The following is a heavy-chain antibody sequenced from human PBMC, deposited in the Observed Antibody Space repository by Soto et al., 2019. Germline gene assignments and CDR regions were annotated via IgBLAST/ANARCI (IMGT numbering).Heavy chain of an antibody. CDR1: GYTLTELS. CDR2: FDPEDGET. V-gene: IGHV1-24*01. CDR3: ATLGSHYDILTGPPDPLAFDY. J-gene: IGHJ4*02. D-gene: IGHD3-9*01. Sequence: ASVKVSCKVSGYTLTELSMHWGRQAPGKGLEWMGGFDPEDGETIYAQKFQGRVTMTEDTSTDTAYMELSSLRSEDTAVYYCATLGSHYDILTGPPDPLAFDYWGQGTLVTVSS.